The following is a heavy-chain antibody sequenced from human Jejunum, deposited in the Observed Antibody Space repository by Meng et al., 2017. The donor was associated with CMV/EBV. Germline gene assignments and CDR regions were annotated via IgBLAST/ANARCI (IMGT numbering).Heavy chain of an antibody. CDR1: GYTFTDYY. V-gene: IGHV1-2*06. D-gene: IGHD3-10*01. CDR3: ARNYRDY. Sequence: SVMVSCKASGYTFTDYYMHWVRQAPGQGLEWMGRIHPNSGDTVYAQKFQGRVTLTRDTSISTAYMEVSSLRSDDTAVYYCARNYRDYWGQGTLVTVSS. J-gene: IGHJ4*02. CDR2: IHPNSGDT.